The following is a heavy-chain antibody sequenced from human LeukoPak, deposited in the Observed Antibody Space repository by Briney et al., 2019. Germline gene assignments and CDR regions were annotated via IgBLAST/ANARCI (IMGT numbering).Heavy chain of an antibody. V-gene: IGHV3-21*01. CDR2: ISSSSSYI. CDR3: ARDTARTDIVVVPAADYFDY. J-gene: IGHJ4*02. CDR1: GFTFSSYS. D-gene: IGHD2-2*01. Sequence: GGSLRLSCAASGFTFSSYSMNWVRQAPGKGLEWVPSISSSSSYIYYADSVKGRFTISRDNAKNSLYLQMNSLRAEDTAVYYCARDTARTDIVVVPAADYFDYWGQGTLVTVSS.